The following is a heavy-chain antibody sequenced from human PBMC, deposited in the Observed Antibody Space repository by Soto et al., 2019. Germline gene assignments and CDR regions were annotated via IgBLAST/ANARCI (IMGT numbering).Heavy chain of an antibody. J-gene: IGHJ4*02. D-gene: IGHD4-17*01. CDR2: ISAYNGNT. CDR1: GYTFTSYG. V-gene: IGHV1-18*01. CDR3: AREYDDYGDYGGWGY. Sequence: QVQLVQSGAEVKKPGASVKVSCKASGYTFTSYGISWVREAPGQGLEWMGWISAYNGNTNYAQKLQGRVTMTTDTSTSTAYMELRSLRSDDTAVYYCAREYDDYGDYGGWGYWGQGTLVTVYS.